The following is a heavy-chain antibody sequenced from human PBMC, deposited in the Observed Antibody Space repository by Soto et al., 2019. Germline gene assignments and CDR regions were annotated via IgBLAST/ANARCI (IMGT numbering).Heavy chain of an antibody. CDR2: INGYNGNT. V-gene: IGHV1-18*01. CDR1: GYTFSRSG. Sequence: QVQLVQSGAEVKKPGASVKVSCKASGYTFSRSGISWVRQAPGQGLEWMGWINGYNGNTNYTQKMKGRITMPTDTPTSTPYMELRSLRSDDTAVYYCARMGDVPYYYYRMDVWGQGTTVIVSS. J-gene: IGHJ6*02. D-gene: IGHD3-16*01. CDR3: ARMGDVPYYYYRMDV.